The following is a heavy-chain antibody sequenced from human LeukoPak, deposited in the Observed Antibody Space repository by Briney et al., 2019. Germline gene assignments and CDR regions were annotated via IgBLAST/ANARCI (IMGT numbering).Heavy chain of an antibody. Sequence: GGSLRLSCAASGFTFRSYGMSWVRQAPGKELEWVSSITGSTRSTYYAESVKGRFTISRDNSRNTVYLQMNSLTAEDTAVYYCAKDQLNRFCSGGSCSITHDYWGQGTLVTVSS. D-gene: IGHD2-15*01. CDR1: GFTFRSYG. CDR3: AKDQLNRFCSGGSCSITHDY. J-gene: IGHJ4*02. V-gene: IGHV3-23*01. CDR2: ITGSTRST.